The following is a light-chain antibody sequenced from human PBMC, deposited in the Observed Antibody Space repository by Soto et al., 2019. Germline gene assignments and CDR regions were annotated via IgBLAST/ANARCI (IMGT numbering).Light chain of an antibody. CDR3: SSYAGSNNFVV. CDR1: SSDVGGYNY. V-gene: IGLV2-8*01. J-gene: IGLJ2*01. Sequence: QSALTQPPSASGSTGQSVTISCTGTSSDVGGYNYVSWYQQHPGKAPKLMIYEVSKRLSGVPDRFSGSKSGNKASLTVSGLQAEDEADYYCSSYAGSNNFVVFGGVTKLTGL. CDR2: EVS.